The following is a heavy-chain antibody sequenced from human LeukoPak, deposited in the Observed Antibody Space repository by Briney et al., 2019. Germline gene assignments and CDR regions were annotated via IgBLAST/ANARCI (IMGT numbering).Heavy chain of an antibody. D-gene: IGHD3-9*01. CDR1: GFTFSSYA. Sequence: GGSLRLSCAASGFTFSSYAMSWVRQAPGKGLEWVSGINWNGGSTGYADSVKGRFTISRDNAKNSLYLQMNSLRAEDTALYYCARAYDILTECLGYWGQGTLATVSS. J-gene: IGHJ4*02. CDR2: INWNGGST. CDR3: ARAYDILTECLGY. V-gene: IGHV3-20*04.